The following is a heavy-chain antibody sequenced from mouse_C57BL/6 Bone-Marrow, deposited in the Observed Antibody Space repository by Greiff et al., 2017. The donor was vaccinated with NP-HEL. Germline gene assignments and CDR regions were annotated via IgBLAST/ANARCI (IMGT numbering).Heavy chain of an antibody. CDR2: IDPEDGDT. CDR3: TTHDYYGSSYFFDY. CDR1: GFNIKDYY. Sequence: EVQLQQSGAELVRPGASVKLSCTASGFNIKDYYMHWVKQRPEQGLEWIGRIDPEDGDTEYAPQFQGKATMTADTSSNTAYLQLSSLTSEDTAVYYCTTHDYYGSSYFFDYWGQGTTLTVSS. J-gene: IGHJ2*01. D-gene: IGHD1-1*01. V-gene: IGHV14-1*01.